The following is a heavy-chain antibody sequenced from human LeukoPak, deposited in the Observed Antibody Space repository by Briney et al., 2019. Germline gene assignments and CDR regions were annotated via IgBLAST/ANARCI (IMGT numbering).Heavy chain of an antibody. CDR1: GWSFSGYY. CDR3: ARGRIEVAADY. Sequence: SETLSLTCAVYGWSFSGYYWIWIPQPPGKGLEWIGEINHSGSTNYNPPLKRRLAISVDTSKNQFSLKLSSVTAADTAVYYCARGRIEVAADYWGQGTLVTVSS. J-gene: IGHJ4*02. CDR2: INHSGST. D-gene: IGHD2-21*01. V-gene: IGHV4-34*01.